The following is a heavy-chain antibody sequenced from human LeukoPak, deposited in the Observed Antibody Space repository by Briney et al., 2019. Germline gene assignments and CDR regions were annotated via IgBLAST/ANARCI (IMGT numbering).Heavy chain of an antibody. V-gene: IGHV4-59*08. CDR1: GGSISSYY. Sequence: SETLSLTCTVSGGSISSYYWSWIRQPPGKGLEWIGYIYYSGSTNYNPSLKSRVTISVDTSKNQFSLKLSSVTAADTAVYYCGRAEQQVKGAIAFDIWGQGTMVTVSS. CDR2: IYYSGST. D-gene: IGHD6-13*01. CDR3: GRAEQQVKGAIAFDI. J-gene: IGHJ3*02.